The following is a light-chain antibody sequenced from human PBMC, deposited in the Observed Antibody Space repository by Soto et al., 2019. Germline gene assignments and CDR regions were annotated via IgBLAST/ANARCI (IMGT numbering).Light chain of an antibody. CDR2: AAS. V-gene: IGKV3-20*01. J-gene: IGKJ2*01. CDR3: QQYRSSPYT. CDR1: QTVSSSH. Sequence: EIVLTQSPGTLSLSPGERATLSCRASQTVSSSHLAWYQQRPGQAPRLLIYAASSRAAGIPDRFSGSGSGTDFTLTISRLEPEDFAVYFCQQYRSSPYTFGQGTNLDIK.